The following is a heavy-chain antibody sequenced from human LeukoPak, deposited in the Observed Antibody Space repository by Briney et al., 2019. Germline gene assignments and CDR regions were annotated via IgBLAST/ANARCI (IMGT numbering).Heavy chain of an antibody. CDR3: ARDRRYYHDTGGQFDY. V-gene: IGHV4-59*01. D-gene: IGHD3-22*01. CDR1: GRSISIYY. J-gene: IGHJ4*02. CDR2: IEYNGSH. Sequence: SETLSLTCTVSGRSISIYYWNWLRKPPGKGLVWIGFIEYNGSHNYNPSLKGRVTISVDTSKNRVSQKLSSVTAADTAVYYCARDRRYYHDTGGQFDYWGQGTLVSVSS.